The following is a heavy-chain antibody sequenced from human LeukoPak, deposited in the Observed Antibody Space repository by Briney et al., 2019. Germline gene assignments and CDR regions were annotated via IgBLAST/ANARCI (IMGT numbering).Heavy chain of an antibody. CDR3: ASTQAGYSSSWYGSRGFHDY. Sequence: SETLSLTCAVYGGSFSGYYWSWIRQPPGKGLEWIGEINHSGSTNYNPSLKSRVTISVDTSKNQFSLKLSSVTAADTAVYYCASTQAGYSSSWYGSRGFHDYWGQGTLVTVSS. V-gene: IGHV4-34*01. CDR2: INHSGST. D-gene: IGHD6-13*01. J-gene: IGHJ4*02. CDR1: GGSFSGYY.